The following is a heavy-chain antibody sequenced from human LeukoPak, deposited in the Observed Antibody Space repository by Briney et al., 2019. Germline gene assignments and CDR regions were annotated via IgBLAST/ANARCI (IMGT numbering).Heavy chain of an antibody. J-gene: IGHJ2*01. V-gene: IGHV4-59*01. CDR2: IYYSVST. CDR1: GGSISSYY. Sequence: SETLSLTCTVSGGSISSYYWSWIRQPPGKGLEWVGYIYYSVSTNYNPSLKSRGTISVDTSKNQFSLKLSSVTAADTAEYYCATLAVAGTNWYFDLWGRGTLVTVSS. D-gene: IGHD6-19*01. CDR3: ATLAVAGTNWYFDL.